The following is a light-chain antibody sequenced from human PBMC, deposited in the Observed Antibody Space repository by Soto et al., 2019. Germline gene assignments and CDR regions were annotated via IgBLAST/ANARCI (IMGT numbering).Light chain of an antibody. V-gene: IGLV3-21*04. CDR3: QVWDRNSDHSL. Sequence: SYELTQPPSVSVAPGETARLTCGGNNIGSESVQWYQQKPGLAPVLVMYYDRVRPSGIPERFSGSNSGNTATLTISRVEAGDEADYYCQVWDRNSDHSLSGGGTKLTVL. CDR2: YDR. CDR1: NIGSES. J-gene: IGLJ2*01.